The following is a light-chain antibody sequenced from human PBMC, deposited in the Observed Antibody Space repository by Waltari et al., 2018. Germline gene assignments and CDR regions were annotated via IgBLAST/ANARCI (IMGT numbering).Light chain of an antibody. J-gene: IGLJ1*01. Sequence: QSPLTQPASVAGSPGQSITGPCTLTITYVGTNNLVSWYQQHPGKPPNLIIYEVTKRPSGVSSRFSGSKSGNTASLTISGLQDEDEADYYCCSYAGGQLFVFGTGTEVSVL. CDR1: ITYVGTNNL. CDR2: EVT. CDR3: CSYAGGQLFV. V-gene: IGLV2-23*02.